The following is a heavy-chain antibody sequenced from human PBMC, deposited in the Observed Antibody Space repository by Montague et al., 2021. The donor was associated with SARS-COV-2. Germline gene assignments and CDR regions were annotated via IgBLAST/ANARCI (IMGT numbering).Heavy chain of an antibody. D-gene: IGHD6-13*01. CDR1: GFSFSNYA. Sequence: SLRLSGSASGFSFSNYAMSWVRQAPGKGLEWVSPISGSVDITHYSDSFXGRFTISRDNSKNTLYLQMNSLRAEDTAVYYCAKEAVYSSSWEYFDYWGQGTLVTVSS. CDR2: ISGSVDIT. J-gene: IGHJ4*02. CDR3: AKEAVYSSSWEYFDY. V-gene: IGHV3-23*01.